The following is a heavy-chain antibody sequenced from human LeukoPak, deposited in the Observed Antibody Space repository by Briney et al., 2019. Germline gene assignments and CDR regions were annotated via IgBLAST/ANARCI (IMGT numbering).Heavy chain of an antibody. J-gene: IGHJ4*02. CDR2: ISGSGGST. V-gene: IGHV3-23*01. CDR1: GFTFNSYA. D-gene: IGHD6-13*01. Sequence: GGSLRLSCAASGFTFNSYAMSWVRQAPGKGLEWVSAISGSGGSTYYAGSVKGRFTISRDNSKHTLYLQMNSLRAEDTAVYYCAKYRSSWLSYFDYWGQGTLVTVSS. CDR3: AKYRSSWLSYFDY.